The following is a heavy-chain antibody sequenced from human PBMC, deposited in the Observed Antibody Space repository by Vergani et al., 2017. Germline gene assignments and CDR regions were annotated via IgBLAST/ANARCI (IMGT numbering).Heavy chain of an antibody. CDR2: ISGSGGST. V-gene: IGHV3-23*01. J-gene: IGHJ4*02. D-gene: IGHD3-3*01. CDR3: AKDHLRDFWGHGY. CDR1: GLTFSSYA. Sequence: EVQLLESGGGLVQPGGSLRLSCAASGLTFSSYAMSWVRQAPGKGLEWVSAISGSGGSTYYADSVKGRFTISRDNSKNTLYLQMNSLRAEDTAVYYCAKDHLRDFWGHGYWGQGTLVTVSS.